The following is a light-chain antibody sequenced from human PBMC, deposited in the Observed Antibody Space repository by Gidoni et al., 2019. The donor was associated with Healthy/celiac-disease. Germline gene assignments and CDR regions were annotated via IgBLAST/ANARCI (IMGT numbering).Light chain of an antibody. CDR2: EVS. V-gene: IGLV2-23*02. CDR1: SSDVGSYNL. Sequence: QSALPQPASVSGSPGPSITISCTGTSSDVGSYNLVSWYQQHPGKAPKLMIYEVSKRHSGVSNRFSGSKSGNTAALTIAGLQAEDEADYYCCSYAGSSTFVFGTGTKVTVL. CDR3: CSYAGSSTFV. J-gene: IGLJ1*01.